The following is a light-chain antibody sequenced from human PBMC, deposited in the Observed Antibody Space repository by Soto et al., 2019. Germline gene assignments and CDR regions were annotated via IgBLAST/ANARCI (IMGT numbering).Light chain of an antibody. CDR1: QSVSSNY. V-gene: IGKV3-20*01. Sequence: EGMLTQSPGTLSLSPGERATLSCRASQSVSSNYLAWYQQKSGQAPRLLIYGASNRATGIPDRFSGSGSGTDFTLTIRRLEPEDFAVYYCQQYDTSPRTFGGGTKVEFK. CDR3: QQYDTSPRT. J-gene: IGKJ4*02. CDR2: GAS.